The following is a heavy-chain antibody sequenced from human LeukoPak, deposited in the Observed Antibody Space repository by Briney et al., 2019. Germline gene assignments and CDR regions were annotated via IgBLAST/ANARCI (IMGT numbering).Heavy chain of an antibody. D-gene: IGHD6-19*01. CDR1: GFTFSSYP. CDR3: ATSSGWYPKYFDY. V-gene: IGHV3-23*01. CDR2: ISGGGGDT. J-gene: IGHJ4*02. Sequence: PGRSLRLACAASGFTFSSYPMSWVRQAPGKGLEWVSAISGGGGDTYYADSVKGRFTISRDNSKNTLYLQMNSLRAEDTALYYCATSSGWYPKYFDYWGQGTLVTVSS.